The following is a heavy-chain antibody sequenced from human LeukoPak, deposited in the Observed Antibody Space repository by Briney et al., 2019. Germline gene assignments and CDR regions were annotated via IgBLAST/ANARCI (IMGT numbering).Heavy chain of an antibody. Sequence: PSETLSLTCAVYGGSFSGYYWSWLRQPPGKGLEWIGEINHSGSTNYNPSLKSRVTISVDTSKNQFSLKLSSVTAADTAVYYCARIGYDYVWGSYRRYYFDYWGQGTLVTVSS. CDR1: GGSFSGYY. CDR3: ARIGYDYVWGSYRRYYFDY. J-gene: IGHJ4*02. V-gene: IGHV4-34*01. CDR2: INHSGST. D-gene: IGHD3-16*02.